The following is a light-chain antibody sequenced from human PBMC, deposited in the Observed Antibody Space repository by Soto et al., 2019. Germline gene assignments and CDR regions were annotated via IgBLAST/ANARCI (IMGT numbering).Light chain of an antibody. Sequence: QSALTQPPSASGPPGQSVTISCTGSSSDIGSYNYVSWYQQHPGRAPQVIISEVTKRPSGVPDRFSGSKSGNTASLTVSGLQPEDDADYYCSSYAGSNNPVVFGGGTKVTVL. J-gene: IGLJ2*01. V-gene: IGLV2-8*01. CDR1: SSDIGSYNY. CDR2: EVT. CDR3: SSYAGSNNPVV.